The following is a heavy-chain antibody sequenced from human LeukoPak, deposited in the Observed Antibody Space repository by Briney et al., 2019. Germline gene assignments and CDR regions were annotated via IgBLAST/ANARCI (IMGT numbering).Heavy chain of an antibody. CDR3: ARVRDSSGYYSAGVDY. J-gene: IGHJ4*02. Sequence: TSETLSLTCTVSGGSISSYYWSWIRQPPGKGLEWIGYIYYSGSTNYNPSLKSRVTISVDTSKNQFSLKLSSVTAADTAVYYCARVRDSSGYYSAGVDYWGQGTLVTVSS. CDR2: IYYSGST. CDR1: GGSISSYY. V-gene: IGHV4-59*01. D-gene: IGHD3-22*01.